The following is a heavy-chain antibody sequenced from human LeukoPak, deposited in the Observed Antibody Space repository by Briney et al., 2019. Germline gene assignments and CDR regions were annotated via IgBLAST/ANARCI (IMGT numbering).Heavy chain of an antibody. CDR2: ISAYNGNT. D-gene: IGHD3-10*01. CDR3: ATGLVVRGVAEYFQH. V-gene: IGHV1-18*01. CDR1: GYTFTSYG. Sequence: ASVKVSCKASGYTFTSYGISWVRQAPGQGLEWMGWISAYNGNTNYAQKFQGRVTMTEDTSTDTAYMELSSLRSEDTAVYYCATGLVVRGVAEYFQHWGQGTLVTVSS. J-gene: IGHJ1*01.